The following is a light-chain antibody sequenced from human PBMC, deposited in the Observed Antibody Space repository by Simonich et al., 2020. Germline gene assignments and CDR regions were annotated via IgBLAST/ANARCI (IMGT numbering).Light chain of an antibody. CDR3: QQANSFPYT. Sequence: DIQMTQSPSTLSASVGDRVTITCRASQSISSWLAWYQQKPGKAPKLLIYAASSLQSGVPSRFSGSGSGTDFTLTISSLQPEDFATYYCQQANSFPYTFARGPSWRSN. V-gene: IGKV1-12*01. J-gene: IGKJ2*01. CDR2: AAS. CDR1: QSISSW.